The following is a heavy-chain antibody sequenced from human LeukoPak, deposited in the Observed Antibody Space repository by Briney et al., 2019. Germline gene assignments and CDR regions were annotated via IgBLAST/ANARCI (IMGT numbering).Heavy chain of an antibody. Sequence: SETLSLTCAVYGGSFSGYYWSWIRPPPGKGLEWIGEINHSGSTNYNPSLKSRVTISVDTSKNQFSLKLSSVTAADTAVYYCARGYCGGDCYPLPFDPWGQGTLVTVSS. CDR2: INHSGST. D-gene: IGHD2-21*01. CDR1: GGSFSGYY. V-gene: IGHV4-34*01. CDR3: ARGYCGGDCYPLPFDP. J-gene: IGHJ5*02.